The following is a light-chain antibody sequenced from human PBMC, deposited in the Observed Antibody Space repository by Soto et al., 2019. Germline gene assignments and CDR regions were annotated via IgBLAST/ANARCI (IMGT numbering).Light chain of an antibody. CDR1: QSISANY. V-gene: IGKV3-20*01. CDR3: HQYGVSPKT. Sequence: EIVLTQSPVTLSLSPAEIASLSYRASQSISANYLAWYQQKPGQAPRLLIYGVSIRATGIPDRFAGSGSGPDFTLTISRLEPEDFAVYYCHQYGVSPKTFGQGTRWIP. J-gene: IGKJ1*01. CDR2: GVS.